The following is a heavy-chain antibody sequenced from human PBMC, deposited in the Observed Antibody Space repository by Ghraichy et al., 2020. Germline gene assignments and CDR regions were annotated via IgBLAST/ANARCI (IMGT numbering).Heavy chain of an antibody. CDR3: ARDLGSGWYFDY. J-gene: IGHJ4*02. D-gene: IGHD6-19*01. Sequence: GGSLRLSCAASGFIFSGYWMSWVRQVPGKGLEWVANIKKDGSETYYVDSVTGRFTISRENAKNSLYLQLNSLRAEDTAVYYCARDLGSGWYFDYWGQGTLVTVSS. V-gene: IGHV3-7*01. CDR2: IKKDGSET. CDR1: GFIFSGYW.